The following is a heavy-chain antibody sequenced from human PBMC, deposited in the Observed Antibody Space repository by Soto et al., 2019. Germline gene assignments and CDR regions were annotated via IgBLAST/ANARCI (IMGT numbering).Heavy chain of an antibody. CDR1: GFTFSNYW. V-gene: IGHV3-74*01. J-gene: IGHJ4*02. CDR3: VRDSHGDY. CDR2: IDHDGST. Sequence: EVQLVESGGGLVQPWGSLRLSCAASGFTFSNYWMHWVRQAPGKGLAWVARIDHDGSTDYAGSVRGRFTVSRDNAENMLYLQMYSLRDDDTALYYCVRDSHGDYWGQGTLVTVSS.